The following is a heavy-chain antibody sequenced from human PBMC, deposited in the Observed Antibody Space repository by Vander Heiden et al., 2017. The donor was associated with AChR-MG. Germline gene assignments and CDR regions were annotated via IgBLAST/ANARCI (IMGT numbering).Heavy chain of an antibody. CDR3: ARSHGAVGRWFDL. V-gene: IGHV3-23*01. J-gene: IGHJ2*01. Sequence: EVQLLESVGGLVQPGGSLRLSCVAAGFTFSSYAMSWARHAPDKGLDWVSAISGTGDSTYYADSVKGLFTISRDNSKNTLYLQVNSLRVEDTAIYYCARSHGAVGRWFDLWGRGTLVTVSS. CDR1: GFTFSSYA. CDR2: ISGTGDST. D-gene: IGHD1-1*01.